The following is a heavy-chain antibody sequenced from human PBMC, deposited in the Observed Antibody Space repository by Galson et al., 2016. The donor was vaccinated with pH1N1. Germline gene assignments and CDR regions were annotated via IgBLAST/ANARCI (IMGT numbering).Heavy chain of an antibody. CDR2: IYWDDDK. Sequence: PALVKPTQTLTLTCTFSGFSINSSGMGVGWIRQPPGQALEWLAVIYWDDDKRYSLSLKSRLTTSKDTSKNQVVLTMTNMDPVDTGPYYCAHREVMITNAFDFWGRGTMVTVSS. CDR3: AHREVMITNAFDF. J-gene: IGHJ3*01. V-gene: IGHV2-5*08. D-gene: IGHD3-10*01. CDR1: GFSINSSGMG.